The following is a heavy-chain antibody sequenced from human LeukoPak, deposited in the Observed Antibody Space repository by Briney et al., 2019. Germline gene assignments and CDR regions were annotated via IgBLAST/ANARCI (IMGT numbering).Heavy chain of an antibody. CDR3: ARDYDLSSGAMDV. V-gene: IGHV3-48*03. CDR2: ISDSGTTK. J-gene: IGHJ6*04. Sequence: GGSLRLSCIASGFTFSRSEMNGVRQAPGKGLEWVSYISDSGTTKYYADSVRGRFTISRGNAKNSLYLQMNSLRAEDTSVYYCARDYDLSSGAMDVWGKGTTVTVSS. D-gene: IGHD3/OR15-3a*01. CDR1: GFTFSRSE.